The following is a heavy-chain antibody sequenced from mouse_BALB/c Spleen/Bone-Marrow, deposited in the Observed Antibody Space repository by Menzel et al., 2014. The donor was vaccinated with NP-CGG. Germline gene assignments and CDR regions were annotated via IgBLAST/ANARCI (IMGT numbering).Heavy chain of an antibody. J-gene: IGHJ2*01. Sequence: EVQRVESGGGLVQPGGSLRLSCATSGFTFTDYYMNWVRQPPGKALEWLAFIRNKAYGYTTEHSAFVKGRFTISRDNSQNILYLQMNTLRAEDSATYYCARDMGGLLFDSWGQGTTLSVSS. CDR1: GFTFTDYY. V-gene: IGHV7-3*02. CDR3: ARDMGGLLFDS. CDR2: IRNKAYGYTT. D-gene: IGHD1-1*01.